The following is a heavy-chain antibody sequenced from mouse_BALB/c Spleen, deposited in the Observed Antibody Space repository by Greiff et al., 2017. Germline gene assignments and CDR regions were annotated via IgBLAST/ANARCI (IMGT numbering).Heavy chain of an antibody. J-gene: IGHJ3*01. D-gene: IGHD1-1*01. CDR2: INPYNGDT. Sequence: EGQRVESGPELVKPGASVKISCKASGYSFTGYFMNWVMQSHGKSLEWIGRINPYNGDTFYNQKFKGKATLTVDKSSSTAHMELRSLASEDSAVYYCARGGGSSYPAWFAYWGQGTLVTVSA. CDR3: ARGGGSSYPAWFAY. V-gene: IGHV1-20*02. CDR1: GYSFTGYF.